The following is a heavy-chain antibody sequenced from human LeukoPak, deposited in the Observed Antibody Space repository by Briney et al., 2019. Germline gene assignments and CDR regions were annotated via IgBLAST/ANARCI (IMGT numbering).Heavy chain of an antibody. CDR2: INAGNGNT. D-gene: IGHD5-18*01. J-gene: IGHJ4*02. CDR3: ARDRGYSYGYFDY. Sequence: ASVKVSCKASGYTFTSYATHGVRQAPGQRLEWMGWINAGNGNTKYSQKFQGRVTITRDTSASTAYMELSSLRSEDTALYYCARDRGYSYGYFDYWGQGTLVTVSS. V-gene: IGHV1-3*01. CDR1: GYTFTSYA.